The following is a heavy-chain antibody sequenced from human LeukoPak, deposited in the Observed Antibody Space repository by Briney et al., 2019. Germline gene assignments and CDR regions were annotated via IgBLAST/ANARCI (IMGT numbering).Heavy chain of an antibody. Sequence: HPGGSLRLSCAASRFTFSSYDMSWVRQAPGKGLEWLSHISSGRSVINYADSVKGRFTISRDNDKNSVYLQMNSLRDEDTAVYYCAGGVYGYNAFDYWGRGAQLSVCS. CDR2: ISSGRSVI. J-gene: IGHJ4*02. CDR1: RFTFSSYD. CDR3: AGGVYGYNAFDY. D-gene: IGHD5/OR15-5a*01. V-gene: IGHV3-48*02.